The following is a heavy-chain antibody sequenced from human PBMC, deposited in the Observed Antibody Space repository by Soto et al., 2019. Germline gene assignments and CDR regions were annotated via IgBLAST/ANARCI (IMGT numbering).Heavy chain of an antibody. CDR3: ARMGHAXYCSGGSCDYYYYGMDV. CDR1: GFSLSTSGMC. J-gene: IGHJ6*02. CDR2: IDWDDDK. V-gene: IGHV2-70*01. Sequence: SGPTLVNPTQTLTLTCTFSGFSLSTSGMCVSWIRQPPGRALEWLALIDWDDDKYYSTSLKTRLTISKDTSKNQVVLTMTNMDPVDTATYYCARMGHAXYCSGGSCDYYYYGMDVWGQGTTVTVSS. D-gene: IGHD2-15*01.